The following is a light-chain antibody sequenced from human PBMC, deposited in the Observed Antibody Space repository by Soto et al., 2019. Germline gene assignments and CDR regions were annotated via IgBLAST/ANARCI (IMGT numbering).Light chain of an antibody. V-gene: IGKV2-28*01. J-gene: IGKJ5*01. CDR1: QSLLHSNGYNY. Sequence: DIVMTHSPLSLPVTPGEPASISCRSSQSLLHSNGYNYLDWYLQKPGQSPQLLIYLGSNRASGVPDRFSGSGSGTDFTLKISRVEAEDVGVYYCMQAVQTPITFGQGTRLEIK. CDR3: MQAVQTPIT. CDR2: LGS.